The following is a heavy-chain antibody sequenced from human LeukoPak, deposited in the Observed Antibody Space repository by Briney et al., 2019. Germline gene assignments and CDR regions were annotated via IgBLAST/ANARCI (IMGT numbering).Heavy chain of an antibody. J-gene: IGHJ4*02. CDR1: GFTFSVSA. D-gene: IGHD3-22*01. CDR3: ARDNYYDSSVYSKYYFDY. CDR2: IRSKANSYAT. V-gene: IGHV3-73*01. Sequence: GGSLRLSCAASGFTFSVSAMHWVRQASGKGLEWGGHIRSKANSYATAYAASMKGRFTISRDDSKNTAYLQMNSLKTDDTAVYYCARDNYYDSSVYSKYYFDYWGQGTLVTVSS.